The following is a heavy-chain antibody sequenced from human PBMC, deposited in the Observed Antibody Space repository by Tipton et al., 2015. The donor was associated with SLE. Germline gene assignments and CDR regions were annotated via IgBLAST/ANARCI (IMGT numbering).Heavy chain of an antibody. CDR2: ISYDGSNK. J-gene: IGHJ4*02. Sequence: SLRLSCAASGFTFSSYAMHWVRQAPGKGLEWVAVISYDGSNKYYADSVKGRFTISRDNSKNTLYLQMNSLRAEDTAVYYCASELLYFDYWGQGTLGAVSS. CDR1: GFTFSSYA. CDR3: ASELLYFDY. V-gene: IGHV3-30*04. D-gene: IGHD1-26*01.